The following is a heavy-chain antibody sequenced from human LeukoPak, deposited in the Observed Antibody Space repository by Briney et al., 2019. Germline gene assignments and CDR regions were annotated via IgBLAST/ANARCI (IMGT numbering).Heavy chain of an antibody. V-gene: IGHV4-31*03. Sequence: SETLSLTCTVSGGSISSGGYYWSWIRQHPEKGLEWIGHIYYSGSTYYNPSLKSRVTISLDTSKNQFSLKLSSVTAADTAVYYCSRGVAYNYGTDYWGQGTLVTVSS. J-gene: IGHJ4*02. D-gene: IGHD1-1*01. CDR3: SRGVAYNYGTDY. CDR1: GGSISSGGYY. CDR2: IYYSGST.